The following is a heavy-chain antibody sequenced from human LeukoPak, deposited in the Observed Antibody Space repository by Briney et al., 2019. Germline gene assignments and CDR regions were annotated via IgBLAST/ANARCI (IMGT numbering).Heavy chain of an antibody. CDR2: ISLNSGSI. CDR1: GFTFDDYA. D-gene: IGHD4-17*01. Sequence: GGSLRLSCAASGFTFDDYAMHSVRPAPGKGLEWFSGISLNSGSIGYADSVKGRFTISRDNAKNSLYLQMNSLRAEDTALYYCAKFNDYGDYGGTFDYWGQGTLVTVSS. J-gene: IGHJ4*02. V-gene: IGHV3-9*01. CDR3: AKFNDYGDYGGTFDY.